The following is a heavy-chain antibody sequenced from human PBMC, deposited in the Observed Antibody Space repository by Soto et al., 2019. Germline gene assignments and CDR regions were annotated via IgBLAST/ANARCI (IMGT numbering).Heavy chain of an antibody. J-gene: IGHJ4*02. CDR1: EYGVTAYY. D-gene: IGHD6-6*01. Sequence: GAPVKVSCKTSEYGVTAYYIQWVRQAPGQGLEWMAIINPSDGTTSHAQQFRDRVTLTRYTSTSTVFLELSGLRSDDSAVFYCAITSSRPADYWVQGTLVTVSS. V-gene: IGHV1-46*01. CDR2: INPSDGTT. CDR3: AITSSRPADY.